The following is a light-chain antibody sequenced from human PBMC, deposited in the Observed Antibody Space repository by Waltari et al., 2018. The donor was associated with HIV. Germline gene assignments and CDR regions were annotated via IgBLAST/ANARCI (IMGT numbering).Light chain of an antibody. V-gene: IGLV2-14*03. CDR1: SSDIGAYHY. CDR3: SSYTASSTLDVV. J-gene: IGLJ2*01. Sequence: QSALTQAASVSGSPGQSITLSCTGSSSDIGAYHYVSWYQQHPDKVPKLVIYEVSNRPSGISNRFSGSKSGNTASLTISGLQADDEASYYCSSYTASSTLDVVFGGGTRLTVL. CDR2: EVS.